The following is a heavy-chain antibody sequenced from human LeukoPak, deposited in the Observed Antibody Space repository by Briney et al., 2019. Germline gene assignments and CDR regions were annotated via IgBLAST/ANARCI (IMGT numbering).Heavy chain of an antibody. CDR3: ARLGYCSGGSCSSFDY. D-gene: IGHD2-15*01. CDR2: IDSTSRYI. CDR1: GFTISSYTFGSYT. V-gene: IGHV3-21*01. J-gene: IGHJ4*02. Sequence: PGGSLRLSCAASGFTISSYTFGSYTMNWVRQAPGKGLEWLASIDSTSRYIYYTDSVKGRFTISRDNAKNSLYLQMNSLRAEDTAVYYCARLGYCSGGSCSSFDYWGQGTLVTVSS.